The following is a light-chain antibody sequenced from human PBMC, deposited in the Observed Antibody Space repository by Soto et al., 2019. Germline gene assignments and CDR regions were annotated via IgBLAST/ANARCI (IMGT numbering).Light chain of an antibody. CDR1: SRDVGGYNY. V-gene: IGLV2-11*01. Sequence: QSALTQPRSVSGSPGQSVTISCTGTSRDVGGYNYVSWYQQHPGKAPKLMLYDVSKRPSGVPDRFSGSKSGNTASLTISGLQAEDEADYYCCSYAGSYTFGFGTGTKLTVL. CDR2: DVS. CDR3: CSYAGSYTFG. J-gene: IGLJ1*01.